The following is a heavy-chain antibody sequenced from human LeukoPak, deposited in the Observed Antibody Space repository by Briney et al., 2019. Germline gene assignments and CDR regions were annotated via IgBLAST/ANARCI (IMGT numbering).Heavy chain of an antibody. CDR3: ARVGTARFGDFDY. CDR1: GGSFSVYS. CDR2: VNPSGGT. D-gene: IGHD6-6*01. J-gene: IGHJ4*02. Sequence: PSETLSLTCAVYGGSFSVYSWSCIRQPPGKGLEWIGEVNPSGGTNYNPSLKSRVTISVDTSKNQFSLKLSSVTAADTAVYYCARVGTARFGDFDYWGQGTLVTVSS. V-gene: IGHV4-34*01.